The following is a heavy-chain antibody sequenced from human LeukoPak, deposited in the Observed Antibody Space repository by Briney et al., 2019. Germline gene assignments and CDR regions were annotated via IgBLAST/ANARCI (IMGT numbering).Heavy chain of an antibody. CDR2: IRSKAYGGTT. CDR1: GFTFGDYA. J-gene: IGHJ4*02. D-gene: IGHD1-14*01. V-gene: IGHV3-49*04. Sequence: GGSLRLSCTASGFTFGDYAMSWVRQAPGKGLEWVGFIRSKAYGGTTEYAASVKGRFTISRDDSKSIAYLQMNSLKTEDTAVYYCSYSGYNDYWGQGTLVTVSP. CDR3: SYSGYNDY.